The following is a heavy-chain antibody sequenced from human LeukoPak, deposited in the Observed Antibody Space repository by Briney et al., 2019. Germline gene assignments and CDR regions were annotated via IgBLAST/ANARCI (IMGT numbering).Heavy chain of an antibody. CDR2: ISSNGGST. V-gene: IGHV3-64*01. CDR1: GFTFSSYA. Sequence: PGGSLRLSCTASGFTFSSYAMHWVRQAPGKGLEYVSAISSNGGSTYYANSVKGRFTISRDNSKNTLYLQMGSLRAEDMAVYYCARVYGDYTVGYFDYRGQGTLVTVSS. J-gene: IGHJ4*02. CDR3: ARVYGDYTVGYFDY. D-gene: IGHD4-17*01.